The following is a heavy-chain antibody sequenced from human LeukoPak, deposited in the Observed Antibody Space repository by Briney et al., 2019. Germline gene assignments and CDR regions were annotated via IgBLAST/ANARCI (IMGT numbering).Heavy chain of an antibody. J-gene: IGHJ3*02. CDR1: GGSFSSYY. CDR3: ARHIIVVVPAALPDAFDI. Sequence: PSETLSLTCAVYGGSFSSYYWSWIRQSPGKGLEWIGEINHSGSTNYNPSLKSRVTISVDTSKNQFSLKLSSVTAADTAVYYCARHIIVVVPAALPDAFDIWGQGTMVTVSS. CDR2: INHSGST. D-gene: IGHD2-2*02. V-gene: IGHV4-34*01.